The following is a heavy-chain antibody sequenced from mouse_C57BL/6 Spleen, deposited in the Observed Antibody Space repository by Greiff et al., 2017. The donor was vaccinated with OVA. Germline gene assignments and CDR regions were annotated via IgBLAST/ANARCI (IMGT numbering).Heavy chain of an antibody. V-gene: IGHV5-6*01. Sequence: DVHLVESGGDLVKPGGSLKLSCAASGFTFSSYGMSWVRQTPDKRLEWVATISSGGSYTYYPDSVKGRFTISRDNAKNTLYLQMSSLKSEDTAMYYCARHEDYGSFDYWGQGTTLTVSS. CDR2: ISSGGSYT. CDR1: GFTFSSYG. D-gene: IGHD1-1*01. J-gene: IGHJ2*01. CDR3: ARHEDYGSFDY.